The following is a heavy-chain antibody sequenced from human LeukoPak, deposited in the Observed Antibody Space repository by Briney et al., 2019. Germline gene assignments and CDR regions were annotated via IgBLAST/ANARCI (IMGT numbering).Heavy chain of an antibody. CDR2: ISWNSGSI. J-gene: IGHJ4*02. CDR3: AKDRSYGDYYFDY. CDR1: GFTFDDYA. Sequence: PGGSLRLSCAASGFTFDDYAMPWVRQAPGKGLEWVSGISWNSGSIGYADSVKGRFTISRDNAKNSLYLQMNSLRAEDTAVYYCAKDRSYGDYYFDYWGQGTLVTVSS. V-gene: IGHV3-9*01. D-gene: IGHD4-17*01.